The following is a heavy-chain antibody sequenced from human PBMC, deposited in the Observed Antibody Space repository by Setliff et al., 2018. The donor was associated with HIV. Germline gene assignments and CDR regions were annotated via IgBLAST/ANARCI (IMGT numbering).Heavy chain of an antibody. CDR3: ASLPPLYDSSGYYFDY. CDR1: GYSISSGYY. CDR2: IYHSGST. J-gene: IGHJ4*02. V-gene: IGHV4-38-2*01. D-gene: IGHD3-22*01. Sequence: SETLSLTCAVSGYSISSGYYWGWIRQPPGKGLEWIGSIYHSGSTYYKPSLKSRVTISVDTSKNQFSLRLSSVAAGDTAVYYCASLPPLYDSSGYYFDYWGQGTLVTVSS.